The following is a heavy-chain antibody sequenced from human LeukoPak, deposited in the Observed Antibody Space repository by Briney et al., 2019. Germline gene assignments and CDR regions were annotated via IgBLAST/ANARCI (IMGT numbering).Heavy chain of an antibody. CDR1: GFTFSSYA. J-gene: IGHJ6*03. Sequence: GGSLRLSCAASGFTFSSYAMHWVRQAPGKGLEWVAVISYDGSNKYYADSVKGRFTISRDNSKNTLYLQMNSLRAEDTAVYYCAKDPVGAWLAHYYYYMDVWGKGTTVTVSS. CDR3: AKDPVGAWLAHYYYYMDV. CDR2: ISYDGSNK. D-gene: IGHD1-26*01. V-gene: IGHV3-30-3*01.